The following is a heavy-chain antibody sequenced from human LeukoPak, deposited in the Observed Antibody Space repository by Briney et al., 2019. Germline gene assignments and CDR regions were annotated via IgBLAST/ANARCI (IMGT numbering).Heavy chain of an antibody. V-gene: IGHV3-11*04. CDR3: AKAGMGYDSSGYYPDY. J-gene: IGHJ4*02. CDR1: GFTFSDYY. CDR2: ISSSGSTI. D-gene: IGHD3-22*01. Sequence: GGSLRLSCAASGFTFSDYYMSWIRQAPGKGLEWVSYISSSGSTIYYADSVKGRFTISRDNAKNSLYLQMNSLRAEDTAVYYCAKAGMGYDSSGYYPDYWGQGTLVTVSS.